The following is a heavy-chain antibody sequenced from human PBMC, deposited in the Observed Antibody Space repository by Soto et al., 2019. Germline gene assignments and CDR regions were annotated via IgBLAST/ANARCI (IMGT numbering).Heavy chain of an antibody. CDR2: ISGSGDNT. J-gene: IGHJ4*02. CDR1: GFSFDDYA. Sequence: PGGSLSLSCAASGFSFDDYAMTWVRQAAGKGLEWVSAISGSGDNTYYADSVKGRFTISRDNSKNTLYLQLNSLRAEDTALYYCAKRYYRGYDLAYFDYWGQGTLVTVSS. D-gene: IGHD5-12*01. V-gene: IGHV3-23*01. CDR3: AKRYYRGYDLAYFDY.